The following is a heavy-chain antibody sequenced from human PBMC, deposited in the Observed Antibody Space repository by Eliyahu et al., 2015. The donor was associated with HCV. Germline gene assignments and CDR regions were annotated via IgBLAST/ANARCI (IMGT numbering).Heavy chain of an antibody. D-gene: IGHD3-10*01. J-gene: IGHJ4*02. CDR2: IYPADSET. Sequence: EVQLVQSGAEVKKPGESVKLSCXGSEYGFTGYWIGWVRQLPGRGLEWVGIIYPADSETRYSPSFQGQVTISVDKSINTAYLQWGNLKASDTAMYYCVRLPILYYSDYWGQGTLLTVSS. V-gene: IGHV5-51*01. CDR3: VRLPILYYSDY. CDR1: EYGFTGYW.